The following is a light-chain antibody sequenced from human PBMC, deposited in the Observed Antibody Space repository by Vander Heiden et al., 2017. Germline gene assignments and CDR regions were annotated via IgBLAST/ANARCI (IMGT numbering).Light chain of an antibody. V-gene: IGLV2-8*01. CDR3: ASSAGSDSYV. J-gene: IGLJ1*01. CDR1: SSDVGVYNY. Sequence: QSALTQPPSASGSAGQSVTISCTGTSSDVGVYNYVSCYQQQQGKAPKSIISEVSKRPSGVPVRFSGSKSGNTASLTVSGLQAEDEADYYCASSAGSDSYVFGTGTKVTVL. CDR2: EVS.